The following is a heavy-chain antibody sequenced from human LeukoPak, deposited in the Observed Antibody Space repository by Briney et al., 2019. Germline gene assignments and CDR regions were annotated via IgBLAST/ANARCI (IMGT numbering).Heavy chain of an antibody. D-gene: IGHD2-2*02. J-gene: IGHJ5*02. Sequence: ASVKVSCKASGGTFSSYAIGWVRQAPGQGLEWMGGIIPVFGTSNYAQKFQGRVTITADESTRTAYMELSSLRSEDTAVYYCARVTGGRYCSTTSCYMRGWFDPWGQGTLVTVSS. V-gene: IGHV1-69*13. CDR2: IIPVFGTS. CDR3: ARVTGGRYCSTTSCYMRGWFDP. CDR1: GGTFSSYA.